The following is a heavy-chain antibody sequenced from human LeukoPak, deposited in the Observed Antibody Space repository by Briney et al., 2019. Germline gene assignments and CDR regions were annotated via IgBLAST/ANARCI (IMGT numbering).Heavy chain of an antibody. CDR1: GFTFSSYG. V-gene: IGHV3-13*04. Sequence: PGGSLRLSCAASGFTFSSYGMHWVRQAPGKGLEWVSSIPITGDTYYLGSVKGRFTISRENAKNSLYLQMNSLRAGDTAVYYCTRGLTGGLDSWGQGTLVTVSS. CDR2: IPITGDT. J-gene: IGHJ5*01. D-gene: IGHD1-26*01. CDR3: TRGLTGGLDS.